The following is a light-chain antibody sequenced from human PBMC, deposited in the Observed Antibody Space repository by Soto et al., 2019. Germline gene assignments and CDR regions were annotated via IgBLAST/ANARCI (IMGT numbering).Light chain of an antibody. CDR1: QSVSTY. J-gene: IGKJ5*01. Sequence: EIVLTQSPVTLSLSPGERATLSCRASQSVSTYLAWYQQKPGQAPRLLIYDASNRATGTAARFSGSGSGTDFTLTISSLEPEDFAVYYCQQRTKTFGQGTRLEIK. CDR2: DAS. V-gene: IGKV3-11*01. CDR3: QQRTKT.